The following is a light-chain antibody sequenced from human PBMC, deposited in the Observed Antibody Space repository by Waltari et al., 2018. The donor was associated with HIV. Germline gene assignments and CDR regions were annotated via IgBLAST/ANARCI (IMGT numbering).Light chain of an antibody. CDR2: LGS. Sequence: DIVMTQSPLSLPVTAGEPASISCRSSQSLLHSSGNNYLDWYFQKPGQSPQLLIYLGSNRASGVPDRFSGSGSGTNFTLKIRRVDTENVGIYYCMQALQTPLTFGGGTKVEI. CDR3: MQALQTPLT. J-gene: IGKJ4*01. V-gene: IGKV2-28*01. CDR1: QSLLHSSGNNY.